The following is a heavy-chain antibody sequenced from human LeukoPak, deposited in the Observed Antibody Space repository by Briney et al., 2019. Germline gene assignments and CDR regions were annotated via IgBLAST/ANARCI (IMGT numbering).Heavy chain of an antibody. D-gene: IGHD2-15*01. V-gene: IGHV1-69*01. J-gene: IGHJ1*01. CDR3: ARGPRYCSGGSCYSEPAEYFQH. CDR1: GGTFSSYA. CDR2: IIPIFGTA. Sequence: SVKVSCKASGGTFSSYAISWVRQAPGQGLEWMGGIIPIFGTANYAQKFQGRVTITADESTSTAYMELSSLRSEDTAVYYCARGPRYCSGGSCYSEPAEYFQHWGQGTLVTVSS.